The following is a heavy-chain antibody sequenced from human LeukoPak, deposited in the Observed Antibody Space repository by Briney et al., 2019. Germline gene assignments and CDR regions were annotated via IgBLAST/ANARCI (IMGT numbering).Heavy chain of an antibody. CDR3: ASPRTPVYSGSYEDALYI. Sequence: SETLSLTCTVSGGSLSSSSYYWGWVRQPPGKGLEWIGTIYYSGNTYYNPSLKSRVTISVDTSKNQFSLKLTSVTAADTAVYYCASPRTPVYSGSYEDALYIWGQGTKVTVSS. D-gene: IGHD1-26*01. J-gene: IGHJ3*02. CDR1: GGSLSSSSYY. V-gene: IGHV4-39*01. CDR2: IYYSGNT.